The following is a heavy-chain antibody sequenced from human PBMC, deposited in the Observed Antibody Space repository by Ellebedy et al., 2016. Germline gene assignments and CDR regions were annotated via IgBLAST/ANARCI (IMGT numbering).Heavy chain of an antibody. V-gene: IGHV4-4*02. J-gene: IGHJ4*02. CDR2: VYHTGRS. Sequence: SETLSLTCAVTGGSISSSNWWTWVRQPPGKGLEWIGEVYHTGRSNYNPSLKSRITLSLDKSKDQFSLKLSSVTAADTAVYYCARVAFSSTWYLDYWGQGTLVTVSS. CDR1: GGSISSSNW. CDR3: ARVAFSSTWYLDY. D-gene: IGHD6-13*01.